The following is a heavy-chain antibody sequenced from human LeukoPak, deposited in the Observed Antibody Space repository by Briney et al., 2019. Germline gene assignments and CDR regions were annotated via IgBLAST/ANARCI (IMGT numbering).Heavy chain of an antibody. Sequence: QPGGSLRLSCAASGFTFSSYSMNWVRQAPGKGLEWVSYISSSSSTIYYADSVKGRFTISRDNAKNSLYLQMNGLRAEDTAVYYCARGIVTKDYYFDYWGQGTLVTVSS. CDR3: ARGIVTKDYYFDY. J-gene: IGHJ4*02. CDR1: GFTFSSYS. CDR2: ISSSSSTI. V-gene: IGHV3-48*01. D-gene: IGHD3-22*01.